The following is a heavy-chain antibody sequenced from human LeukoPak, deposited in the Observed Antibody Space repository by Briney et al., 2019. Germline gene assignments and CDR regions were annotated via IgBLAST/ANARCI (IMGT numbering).Heavy chain of an antibody. D-gene: IGHD3-3*01. CDR2: IYYSGST. CDR3: ARGGYDFWSGSKNWFDP. V-gene: IGHV4-59*01. Sequence: SETLSLTCTVSGGSISSYYWSWIRQPPGKGLEWIGYIYYSGSTNYNPSLKSRVTISVDTSKNQFSPKLSSVTAADTAAYYCARGGYDFWSGSKNWFDPWGQGTLVTVSS. J-gene: IGHJ5*02. CDR1: GGSISSYY.